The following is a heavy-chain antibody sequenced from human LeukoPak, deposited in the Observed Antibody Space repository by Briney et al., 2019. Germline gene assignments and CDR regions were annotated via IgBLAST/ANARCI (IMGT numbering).Heavy chain of an antibody. J-gene: IGHJ4*02. CDR2: MNPNSGNT. CDR1: GYTFTSYD. V-gene: IGHV1-8*01. D-gene: IGHD1-26*01. CDR3: AREASGSYYQNYY. Sequence: ASVKVSCKASGYTFTSYDINWVRQATGQGLEWMGWMNPNSGNTRYAQKIQGRVTMTRNTSISTAYMELSSLRSEDTAVYYCAREASGSYYQNYYWGQGTLVTVSA.